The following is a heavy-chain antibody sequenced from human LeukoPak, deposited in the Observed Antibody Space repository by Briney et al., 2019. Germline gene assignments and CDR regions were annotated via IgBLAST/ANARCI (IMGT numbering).Heavy chain of an antibody. CDR1: GFTFSSYW. Sequence: PGGSLRLSCAACGFTFSSYWMSWVRQAPGKGLEWVANIKQDGSEKYSVDSVKGRFTISRDNAKCSLYLQMNSLRAEDTAVYYCARTTVTTRWFDPWGQGTLVTVSS. D-gene: IGHD4-17*01. J-gene: IGHJ5*02. V-gene: IGHV3-7*01. CDR3: ARTTVTTRWFDP. CDR2: IKQDGSEK.